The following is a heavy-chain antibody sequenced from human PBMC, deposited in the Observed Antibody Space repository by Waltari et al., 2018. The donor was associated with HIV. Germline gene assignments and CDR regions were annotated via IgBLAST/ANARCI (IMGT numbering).Heavy chain of an antibody. CDR3: ARDARYCTGGICYFNY. CDR1: GSTVSDYW. CDR2: INNDGTSI. J-gene: IGHJ4*02. V-gene: IGHV3-74*01. D-gene: IGHD2-8*02. Sequence: EVQLVESGGGLVQPGGSLRLSCEASGSTVSDYWMHWVRKSPGKGLEWVSRINNDGTSITYADSVRGRFTISRDNAKNTLYLQMKSLRAEDTAVYYCARDARYCTGGICYFNYWGQGTLVTVSS.